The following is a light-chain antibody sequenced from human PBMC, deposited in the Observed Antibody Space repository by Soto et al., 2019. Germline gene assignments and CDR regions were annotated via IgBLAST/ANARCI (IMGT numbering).Light chain of an antibody. CDR1: SSDFAIYNY. CDR2: AVS. Sequence: QSALTQPASVSGSPGQSITISCTGTSSDFAIYNYVSWYQLHPGKAPKLMIYAVSVRTSGVSNRFSGSKSGNTASLPISGLQAEDEADYVCSSHNSFGPLQIFGGGTKVTVL. CDR3: SSHNSFGPLQI. V-gene: IGLV2-14*01. J-gene: IGLJ1*01.